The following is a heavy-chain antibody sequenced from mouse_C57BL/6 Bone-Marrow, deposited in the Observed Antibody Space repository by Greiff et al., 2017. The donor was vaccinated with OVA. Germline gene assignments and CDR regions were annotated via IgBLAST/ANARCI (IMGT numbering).Heavy chain of an antibody. CDR1: GYTFTSYW. J-gene: IGHJ3*01. V-gene: IGHV1-64*01. D-gene: IGHD5-5*01. Sequence: QVQLQQPGAELVKPGASVKLSCKASGYTFTSYWMHWVKQRPGQGLEWIGMIHPNSGSTNYNETFKSKATLTVDKSSRTASMQLSSLTSEDSAVYYCAYQAWFAYWGRGTLATVSA. CDR3: AYQAWFAY. CDR2: IHPNSGST.